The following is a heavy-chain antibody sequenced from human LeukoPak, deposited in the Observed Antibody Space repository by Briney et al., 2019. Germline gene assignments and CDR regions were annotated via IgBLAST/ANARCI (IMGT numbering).Heavy chain of an antibody. D-gene: IGHD3-10*01. CDR1: GYTFTIYG. Sequence: GASVKVSCTASGYTFTIYGISWVRQAPGQGLEWMGWISTYNGNTNYAQKLQGRVTMTTDTSTSTAYMELRSLRSDDTAAYYCARATARPYGSGSNRFDPWGQGTLVTVSS. J-gene: IGHJ5*02. CDR2: ISTYNGNT. V-gene: IGHV1-18*04. CDR3: ARATARPYGSGSNRFDP.